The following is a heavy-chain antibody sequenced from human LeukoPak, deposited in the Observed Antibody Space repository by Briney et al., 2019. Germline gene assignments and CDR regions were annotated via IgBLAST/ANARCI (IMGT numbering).Heavy chain of an antibody. J-gene: IGHJ5*02. CDR2: INPSGGST. Sequence: GASVKVSCKASGYTFTSYYMHWVRQAPGQGLEWMGIINPSGGSTSYAQKFQGRVTMTRDTSTSTVYMELSSLRSEDTAVYYCAREDGSIAATNWFDPWGQGTLVTVSS. D-gene: IGHD6-6*01. CDR1: GYTFTSYY. CDR3: AREDGSIAATNWFDP. V-gene: IGHV1-46*01.